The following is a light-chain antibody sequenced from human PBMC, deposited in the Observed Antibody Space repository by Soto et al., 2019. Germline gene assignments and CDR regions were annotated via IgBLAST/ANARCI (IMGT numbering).Light chain of an antibody. Sequence: EIVMTQSPATLSVSPGARAPLSCRASQSVSSNLAWYQQKPGQAPRLLIYGASTRATGIPARFSGSGSGTEFTLTISSLQSEDFAVYYCQQYNNWPPTFGQGTRLEIK. CDR2: GAS. CDR3: QQYNNWPPT. J-gene: IGKJ5*01. CDR1: QSVSSN. V-gene: IGKV3-15*01.